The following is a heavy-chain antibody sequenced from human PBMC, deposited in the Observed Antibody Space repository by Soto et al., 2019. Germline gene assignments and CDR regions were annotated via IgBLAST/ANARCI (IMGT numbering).Heavy chain of an antibody. CDR3: ARASSIAARFPAPHYYYYGMDV. J-gene: IGHJ6*02. D-gene: IGHD6-6*01. CDR2: IYYSGST. CDR1: GGSISSYY. V-gene: IGHV4-59*12. Sequence: KSSETLSLTCTVSGGSISSYYWSWIRQPPGKGLEWIGYIYYSGSTNYNPSLKSRVTISVDTSKNQFSLQLNSVTPEDTAVYYCARASSIAARFPAPHYYYYGMDVWGQGTTVTVSS.